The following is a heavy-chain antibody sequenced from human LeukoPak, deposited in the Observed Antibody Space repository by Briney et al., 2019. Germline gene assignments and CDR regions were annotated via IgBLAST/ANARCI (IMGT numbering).Heavy chain of an antibody. Sequence: PGGSLRLSCAASGFTFSSYGMHWVRQAPGKGLEWVSALSGGGGDTFYTDSVKGRFTISRDNSKNTLYLQMKGLRAEYTAVYYCVEDSVVVAGLVNYFDYWGQGTLVTVSS. V-gene: IGHV3-23*01. CDR1: GFTFSSYG. D-gene: IGHD6-19*01. CDR3: VEDSVVVAGLVNYFDY. J-gene: IGHJ4*02. CDR2: LSGGGGDT.